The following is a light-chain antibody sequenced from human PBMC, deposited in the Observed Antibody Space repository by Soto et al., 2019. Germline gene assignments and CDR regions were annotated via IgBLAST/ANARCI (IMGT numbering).Light chain of an antibody. CDR3: QQYNLHSPAT. V-gene: IGKV1-5*01. CDR1: QNIGRW. J-gene: IGKJ1*01. Sequence: DIQMTQSPSSLSASVGDRVTITCRASQNIGRWLAWYQQKPGKAPKLIIYDVSTLISGGPSRFSGSGSGTEFPLTISSLQPDDFTTYYCQQYNLHSPATFGPGTLVEVK. CDR2: DVS.